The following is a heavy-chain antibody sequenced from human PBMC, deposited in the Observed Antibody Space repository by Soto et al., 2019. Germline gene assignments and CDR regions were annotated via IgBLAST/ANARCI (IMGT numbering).Heavy chain of an antibody. V-gene: IGHV1-18*04. CDR2: ISAYNGNT. Sequence: WASVKVSCKASGYTFTSYGISWVRQAPGQGLEWMGWISAYNGNTNYAQKLQGRVTMTTDTSTSTAYMELRSLRSDDTAVYYCARDKAAGKNYYYYYGMDVWGQGTTVTVSS. CDR1: GYTFTSYG. D-gene: IGHD6-13*01. J-gene: IGHJ6*02. CDR3: ARDKAAGKNYYYYYGMDV.